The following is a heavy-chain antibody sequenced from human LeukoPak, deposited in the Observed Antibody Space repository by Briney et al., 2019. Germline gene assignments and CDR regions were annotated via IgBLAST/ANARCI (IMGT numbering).Heavy chain of an antibody. J-gene: IGHJ6*03. CDR3: ARDVVVVVGASRSNFYFYMDA. Sequence: ASVKVSCKASGYTFTGYYIHWVRQAPGQGLEWMGWINPNNGATNYAQKFQGRITMTRDTSITTAYMELSSLRSDDTAIYYCARDVVVVVGASRSNFYFYMDAWGKGTTVTVSS. CDR2: INPNNGAT. V-gene: IGHV1-2*02. CDR1: GYTFTGYY. D-gene: IGHD2-15*01.